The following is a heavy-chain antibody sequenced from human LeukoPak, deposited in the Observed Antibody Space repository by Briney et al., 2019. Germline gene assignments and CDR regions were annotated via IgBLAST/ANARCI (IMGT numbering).Heavy chain of an antibody. V-gene: IGHV3-30-3*01. D-gene: IGHD2-2*01. CDR1: GFTFSSYA. Sequence: PGGSLRLSCAASGFTFSSYAMHWVRQAPGKGLEWVAVISCDGSNKYYADSVKGRFTISRDNSKNTLYLQMNSLRAEDTAVYYCARDRCSSTSCYDDAFDIWGQGTMVTVSS. CDR3: ARDRCSSTSCYDDAFDI. CDR2: ISCDGSNK. J-gene: IGHJ3*02.